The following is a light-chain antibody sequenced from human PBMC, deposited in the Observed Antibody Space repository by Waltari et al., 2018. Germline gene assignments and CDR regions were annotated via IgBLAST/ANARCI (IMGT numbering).Light chain of an antibody. J-gene: IGLJ3*02. CDR2: GNH. V-gene: IGLV1-44*01. CDR1: RSNIGGNT. Sequence: QPLLTQPPSASGTPGQRVTLACSGSRSNIGGNTVSWYKQLPGAAPKLLIYGNHQRPPVVPDPFSGSKSGTSASLAISGLQTEDEADYYCSAWDDSLHGWVFGGGTGLTVL. CDR3: SAWDDSLHGWV.